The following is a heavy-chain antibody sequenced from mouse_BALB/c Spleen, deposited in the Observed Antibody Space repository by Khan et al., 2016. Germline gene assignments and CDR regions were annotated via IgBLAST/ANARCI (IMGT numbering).Heavy chain of an antibody. CDR3: ASSYDYDGGFAY. V-gene: IGHV2-6-7*01. D-gene: IGHD2-4*01. J-gene: IGHJ3*01. CDR2: IWGDESI. CDR1: GFSITGFA. Sequence: QVQLKESGPGLVAPSQSLSITCTVSGFSITGFAVNWVRQPPGKGLEWLGVIWGDESIDYESALKSRLSISKDNSKSQVFLKMNSLQTDDTAIYYCASSYDYDGGFAYWGQGTLVTVSA.